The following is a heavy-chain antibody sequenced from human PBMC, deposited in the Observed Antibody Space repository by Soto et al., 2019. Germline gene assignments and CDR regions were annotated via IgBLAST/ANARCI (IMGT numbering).Heavy chain of an antibody. J-gene: IGHJ4*02. CDR3: ARGRGSGSVYYFDY. CDR1: GGSFSGYY. D-gene: IGHD3-10*01. Sequence: PSETLSLTCAVYGGSFSGYYWSWIRQPPGKGLEWIGEINHSGSTNYNPSLKSRVTISVDTSKNQFSLKLSSVTAADTAVYYCARGRGSGSVYYFDYWGQGTLVTVSS. CDR2: INHSGST. V-gene: IGHV4-34*01.